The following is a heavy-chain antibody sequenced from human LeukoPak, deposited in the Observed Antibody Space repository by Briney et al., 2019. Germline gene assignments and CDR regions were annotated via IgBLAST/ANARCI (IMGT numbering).Heavy chain of an antibody. V-gene: IGHV3-30-3*01. Sequence: GGSLRLSCTASGFIFNDYPMHWVRQAPGKGLEWVAVIQNDASTENLADSVKGRFTISRDNSKNTVFLQMNSLRVEDTAVYYCARELSQIVWGGLDYGGQGTLVSVSS. CDR1: GFIFNDYP. J-gene: IGHJ4*02. D-gene: IGHD2-21*01. CDR2: IQNDASTE. CDR3: ARELSQIVWGGLDY.